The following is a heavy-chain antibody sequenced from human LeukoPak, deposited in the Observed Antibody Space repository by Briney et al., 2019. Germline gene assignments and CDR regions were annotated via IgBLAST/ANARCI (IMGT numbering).Heavy chain of an antibody. V-gene: IGHV3-30*18. CDR1: GFTFSSYG. CDR2: ISHDGTKN. CDR3: AKDSSTWGNRYFDY. J-gene: IGHJ4*02. Sequence: PGGSLRLSCAVSGFTFSSYGIHWVRQAPGKGLEWVIFISHDGTKNYYADSVKGRFTVSRDNSKNTLYLQMDSLRADDTAVYYCAKDSSTWGNRYFDYWGQGTLVTVSS. D-gene: IGHD2-2*01.